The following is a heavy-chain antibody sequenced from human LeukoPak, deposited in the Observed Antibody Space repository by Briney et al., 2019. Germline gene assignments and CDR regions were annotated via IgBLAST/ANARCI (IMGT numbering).Heavy chain of an antibody. CDR3: AKEVGYNFVFDY. CDR1: GFSFSSYA. CDR2: ISGSGGST. V-gene: IGHV3-23*01. D-gene: IGHD5-12*01. J-gene: IGHJ4*02. Sequence: GGSLRLSCAASGFSFSSYAMTWVRRAPGKGLEWVSTISGSGGSTYYADSVKGRFTISRDNSKNTLYLQMNSLKAEDTAVYYCAKEVGYNFVFDYWGQGTLVTVSS.